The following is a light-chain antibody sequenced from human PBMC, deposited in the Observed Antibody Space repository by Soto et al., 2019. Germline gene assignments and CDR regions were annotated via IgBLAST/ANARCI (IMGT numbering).Light chain of an antibody. J-gene: IGKJ1*01. CDR3: EHCGYSRWT. V-gene: IGKV3-20*01. CDR2: GVY. CDR1: QTGSHSY. Sequence: MVLTQSPGTLSLSRGERDTLSCRGSQTGSHSYFAWNHHKSGQAPRPLIYGVYTRASGIPNRFSGSGSRTEFTLTITRLEPEDSAVEFCEHCGYSRWTFSKGTEVDSK.